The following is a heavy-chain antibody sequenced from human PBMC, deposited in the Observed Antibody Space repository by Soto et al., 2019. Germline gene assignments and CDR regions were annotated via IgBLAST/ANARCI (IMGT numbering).Heavy chain of an antibody. V-gene: IGHV5-51*01. CDR1: GYSFTSYW. J-gene: IGHJ4*02. D-gene: IGHD3-22*01. CDR2: IYPGDSDT. CDR3: ARAGDDDSSGYWGGFDY. Sequence: GESLKISCKGSGYSFTSYWIGWVRQMPGKGLEWMGIIYPGDSDTRYSPSFQGQVTISADKSISPAYLQWSSLKASDTAMYYCARAGDDDSSGYWGGFDYWGQGTLVTVSS.